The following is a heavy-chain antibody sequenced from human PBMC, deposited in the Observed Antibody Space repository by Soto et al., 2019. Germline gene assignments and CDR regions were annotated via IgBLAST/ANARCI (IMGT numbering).Heavy chain of an antibody. CDR2: ISSSSSTI. Sequence: GGSLRLSCAASGFTFSSYSMNWVRQAPGKGLEWVPYISSSSSTIYYADSVKGRFTISRDNAKNSLYLQMNSLRDEATAVYYCAREANMVRALYAMDVWGQGTTVTVSS. D-gene: IGHD3-10*01. V-gene: IGHV3-48*02. J-gene: IGHJ6*02. CDR3: AREANMVRALYAMDV. CDR1: GFTFSSYS.